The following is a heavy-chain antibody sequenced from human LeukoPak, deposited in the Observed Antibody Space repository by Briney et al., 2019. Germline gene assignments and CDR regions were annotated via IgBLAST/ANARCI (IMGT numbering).Heavy chain of an antibody. CDR3: ARGVAAAGTAYYYYYGMDV. V-gene: IGHV3-30-3*01. CDR2: ISYDGSNK. D-gene: IGHD6-13*01. Sequence: GASVTVSFKASGGTFISYAMHWVRQAPGKGLEWVAVISYDGSNKYYTDSVKGRFTISRDNSKNTLYLQMNSLRAEDTAVYCCARGVAAAGTAYYYYYGMDVWGQGTTVTVSS. CDR1: GGTFISYA. J-gene: IGHJ6*02.